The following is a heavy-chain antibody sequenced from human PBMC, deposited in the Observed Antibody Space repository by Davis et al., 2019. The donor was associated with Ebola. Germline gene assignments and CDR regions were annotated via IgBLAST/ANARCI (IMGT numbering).Heavy chain of an antibody. V-gene: IGHV4-39*01. CDR1: GGSISSSSYY. Sequence: MPSETLSLTCTVSGGSISSSSYYWGWIRQPPGKGLEWIGSIYYSGSTYYNPSLKSRVTISVDTSKNQFSLKLSSVTAADTAVYYCAVGYYDPSNALDYWGQGTLVTVSS. CDR2: IYYSGST. D-gene: IGHD3-3*01. CDR3: AVGYYDPSNALDY. J-gene: IGHJ4*02.